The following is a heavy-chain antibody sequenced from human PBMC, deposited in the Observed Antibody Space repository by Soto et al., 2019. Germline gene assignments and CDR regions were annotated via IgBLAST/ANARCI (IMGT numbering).Heavy chain of an antibody. V-gene: IGHV3-15*01. D-gene: IGHD5-18*01. Sequence: GGSLRLSCAGSGFTFANAWMSWVRQAPGKGLEWVGRIKSKTDGGTTDFAAPVKGRFSISRDDSKKMVFLQMDSLKTEDTAVYYCTTEFGSTSYGFDYWGQGDLVTVSS. CDR2: IKSKTDGGTT. CDR3: TTEFGSTSYGFDY. CDR1: GFTFANAW. J-gene: IGHJ4*02.